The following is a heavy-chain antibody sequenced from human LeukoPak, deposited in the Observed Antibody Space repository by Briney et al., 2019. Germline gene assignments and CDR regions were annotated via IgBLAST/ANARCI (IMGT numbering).Heavy chain of an antibody. CDR1: GGSISSGGYY. D-gene: IGHD3-9*01. CDR2: IYHSGST. CDR3: ARAQYDYLTGYRYYYYYMDV. V-gene: IGHV4-30-2*01. J-gene: IGHJ6*03. Sequence: SETLSLTCTVSGGSISSGGYYWSWIRQPPGKGLEWIGYIYHSGSTYYNPSLKSRVTISLDRSKNQFSLRLSSVTIADAAVYYCARAQYDYLTGYRYYYYYMDVWGKGTTVTVSS.